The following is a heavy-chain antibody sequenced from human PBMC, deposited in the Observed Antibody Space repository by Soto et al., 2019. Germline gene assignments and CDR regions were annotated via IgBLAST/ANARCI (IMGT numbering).Heavy chain of an antibody. D-gene: IGHD6-6*01. CDR1: GDSVSTYSAA. V-gene: IGHV6-1*01. CDR2: TYYRSRFFS. J-gene: IGHJ5*02. Sequence: PSQTLSLTCAISGDSVSTYSAAWNWIRQSPSGGLEWLGRTYYRSRFFSDYAESVKSRIIINPDTSKNQFSLQLKSVTPEDTAVYYCARDRYSSSEWFDPWGQGPPVTVSS. CDR3: ARDRYSSSEWFDP.